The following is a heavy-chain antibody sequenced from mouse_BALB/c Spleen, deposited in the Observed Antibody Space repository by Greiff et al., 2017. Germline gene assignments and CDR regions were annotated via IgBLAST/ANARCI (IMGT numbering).Heavy chain of an antibody. V-gene: IGHV3-6*02. CDR1: GYSITSGYY. CDR2: ISYDGSN. D-gene: IGHD2-14*01. J-gene: IGHJ3*01. Sequence: ESGPGLVKPSQSLSLTCSVTGYSITSGYYWNWIRQFPGNKLEWMGYISYDGSNNYNPSLKNRISITRDTSKNQFFLKLNSVTTEDTATYYCARDGYYRYDGFAYWGQGTLVTVSA. CDR3: ARDGYYRYDGFAY.